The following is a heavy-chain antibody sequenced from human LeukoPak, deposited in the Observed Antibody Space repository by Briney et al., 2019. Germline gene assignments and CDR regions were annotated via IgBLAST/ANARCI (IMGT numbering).Heavy chain of an antibody. CDR1: EFTFSSSV. CDR3: AKGGLSDRRFEY. J-gene: IGHJ4*02. D-gene: IGHD3-16*02. Sequence: QPGASLRLCCAASEFTFSSSVMSWVRQATGKGLEWVSVISGGGGTRYYADSVKGRFTISRDNSKNTLYLQMNSLRADDTAIYYCAKGGLSDRRFEYWGQGTLVTVSS. V-gene: IGHV3-23*01. CDR2: ISGGGGTR.